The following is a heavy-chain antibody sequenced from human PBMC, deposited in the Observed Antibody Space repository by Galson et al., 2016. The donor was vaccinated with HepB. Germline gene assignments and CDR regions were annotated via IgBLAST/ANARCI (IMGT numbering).Heavy chain of an antibody. CDR3: ARGPIVAFYAGPTWFDP. Sequence: SLRLSCAASGFTVNSNYMTRVRQAPGKGLEWVSVIYSGGRTYYAESVKGRFTISRDRSKNTLYLQMNSLRAEDTAVYYCARGPIVAFYAGPTWFDPWGQGTLVTVSS. V-gene: IGHV3-53*01. D-gene: IGHD2-21*01. CDR1: GFTVNSNY. J-gene: IGHJ5*02. CDR2: IYSGGRT.